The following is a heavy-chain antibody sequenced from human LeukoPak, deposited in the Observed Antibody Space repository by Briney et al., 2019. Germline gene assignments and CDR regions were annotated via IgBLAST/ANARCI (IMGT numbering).Heavy chain of an antibody. CDR2: ISGSGGST. CDR3: ARDLAVAEAFDY. D-gene: IGHD6-19*01. CDR1: GFTFSSYA. J-gene: IGHJ4*02. Sequence: GGSLRLSCAASGFTFSSYAMSWVRQAPGKGLEWVSAISGSGGSTYYADSVKGRLTISRDNSKNTLYLQMNSLRAEDTAVYYCARDLAVAEAFDYWGQGTLVTVSS. V-gene: IGHV3-23*01.